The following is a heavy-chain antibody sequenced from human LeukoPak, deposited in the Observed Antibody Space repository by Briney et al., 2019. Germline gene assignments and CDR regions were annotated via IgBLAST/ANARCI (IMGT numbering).Heavy chain of an antibody. CDR3: ARRGIRQTFDN. CDR1: GGSISTYY. J-gene: IGHJ4*02. Sequence: SETLPLTCTVSGGSISTYYWNWIRQPPGKGLEWIGYIYYSGSTNYNPSLKSRVTISVDTSKNQFSLNLTSVTAADTAVYYCARRGIRQTFDNWGQGTLVTVSS. V-gene: IGHV4-59*01. CDR2: IYYSGST. D-gene: IGHD3-3*02.